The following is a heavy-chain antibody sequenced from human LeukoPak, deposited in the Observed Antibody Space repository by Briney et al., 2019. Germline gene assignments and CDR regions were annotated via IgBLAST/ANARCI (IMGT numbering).Heavy chain of an antibody. Sequence: GGSLRLSCAASGFTFSSYWMHWVRQSPGKGLVWVSRIKSDGSTNYADSVKGRFTISRDNAKNTLSLQMNSLRAEDTGVYYCARAPSEIGGYYPEYFRHWGQGTLVTVSS. D-gene: IGHD3-22*01. CDR1: GFTFSSYW. J-gene: IGHJ1*01. CDR2: IKSDGST. V-gene: IGHV3-74*01. CDR3: ARAPSEIGGYYPEYFRH.